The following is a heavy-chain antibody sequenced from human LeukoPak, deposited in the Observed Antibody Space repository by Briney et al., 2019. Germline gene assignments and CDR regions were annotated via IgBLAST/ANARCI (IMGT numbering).Heavy chain of an antibody. Sequence: ASVRVSCKASGYTLTGYYMHWVRRAPGQGLEWMGWINPNSGGTNYAQKFQGRVTMTRDTSISTAYMELSRLRSDDTAVYYCARDSQLQLPNNWFDPWGQGTLVTVSS. D-gene: IGHD1-1*01. CDR1: GYTLTGYY. V-gene: IGHV1-2*02. J-gene: IGHJ5*02. CDR3: ARDSQLQLPNNWFDP. CDR2: INPNSGGT.